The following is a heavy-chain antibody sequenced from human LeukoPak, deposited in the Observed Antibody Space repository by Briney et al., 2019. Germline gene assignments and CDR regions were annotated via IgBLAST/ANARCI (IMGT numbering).Heavy chain of an antibody. Sequence: PGRSLRLSCAASGFTFDDYAMHWVRHAPGKGLEWVSGISWNSGSIGYADSVKGRFTISRDNAKNSLYLQMNSLRAEDTALYYCAKGIREQWLVRPVVYFQHWGQGTLVTVSS. CDR2: ISWNSGSI. CDR3: AKGIREQWLVRPVVYFQH. CDR1: GFTFDDYA. J-gene: IGHJ1*01. V-gene: IGHV3-9*01. D-gene: IGHD6-19*01.